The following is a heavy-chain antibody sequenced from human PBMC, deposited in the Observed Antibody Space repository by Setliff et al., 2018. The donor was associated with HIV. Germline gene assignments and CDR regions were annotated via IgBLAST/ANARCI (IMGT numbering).Heavy chain of an antibody. CDR1: GGSFSAYY. V-gene: IGHV4-34*01. D-gene: IGHD3-16*01. Sequence: SETLSLTCAVYGGSFSAYYWSWIRQPPGKGLEWIGEINHSGSTKYNPSLASRVTMSIDTSKNQFSLLLSSVTAADTAMYFCARRPGGITRARLDNWGQGTLVTVSS. J-gene: IGHJ4*02. CDR2: INHSGST. CDR3: ARRPGGITRARLDN.